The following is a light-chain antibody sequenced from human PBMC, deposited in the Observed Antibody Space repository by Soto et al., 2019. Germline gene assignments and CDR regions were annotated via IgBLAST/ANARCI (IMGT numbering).Light chain of an antibody. V-gene: IGKV1-8*01. CDR2: AAS. Sequence: AIRMTQSPSTFSASTGDRVTITCRASQGISSCLAWYQQKPGQAPKLLIYAASTLQSGVPSRFSGSGSGTDFTLTISCLQSEDFATYYCQQYYSYPYTFGPGTKVDIK. CDR1: QGISSC. J-gene: IGKJ3*01. CDR3: QQYYSYPYT.